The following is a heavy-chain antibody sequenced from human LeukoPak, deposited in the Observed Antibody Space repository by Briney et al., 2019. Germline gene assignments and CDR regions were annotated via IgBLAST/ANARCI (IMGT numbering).Heavy chain of an antibody. J-gene: IGHJ3*02. CDR1: GGSISSYY. D-gene: IGHD5-24*01. Sequence: SETLSLTCTVSGGSISSYYWSWIRQPPGKGLEWIGYVSYSGSTNYNPSPKSRVTISVDTSKNQFSLKLSSVNAQDAAVYYCARHVTISGPYDASDIWGQGTMVTVSP. CDR2: VSYSGST. V-gene: IGHV4-59*08. CDR3: ARHVTISGPYDASDI.